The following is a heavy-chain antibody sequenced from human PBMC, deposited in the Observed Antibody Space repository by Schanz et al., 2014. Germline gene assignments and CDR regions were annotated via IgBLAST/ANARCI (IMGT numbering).Heavy chain of an antibody. Sequence: EVQLLESGGGLVQPGGSLRLSCAASGFTFSSYWMHWVRQVPGKGLVWVSAISGSGGSTYYADSVKGRFTISRDNSKNTLYLQMNTLRAEDTAVYYCAKTLFPGGTQTFGNWGRGTLVTVSS. CDR2: ISGSGGST. V-gene: IGHV3-23*01. CDR1: GFTFSSYW. D-gene: IGHD2-8*02. J-gene: IGHJ4*02. CDR3: AKTLFPGGTQTFGN.